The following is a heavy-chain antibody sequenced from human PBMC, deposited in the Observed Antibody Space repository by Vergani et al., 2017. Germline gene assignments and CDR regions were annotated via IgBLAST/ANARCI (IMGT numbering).Heavy chain of an antibody. V-gene: IGHV3-11*04. CDR2: ISASGSTI. Sequence: QAQLVESGGGLVKPGGSLRLSCAASGFTFSDHYMSWIRQAPGKGLEWVSYISASGSTIHYADSVKGRFTISRDNSKNTLYLQMNSLRAEDTAVYYCAPRGGSYKETYYYYMDVWGKGTTVTVSS. CDR1: GFTFSDHY. J-gene: IGHJ6*03. CDR3: APRGGSYKETYYYYMDV. D-gene: IGHD1-26*01.